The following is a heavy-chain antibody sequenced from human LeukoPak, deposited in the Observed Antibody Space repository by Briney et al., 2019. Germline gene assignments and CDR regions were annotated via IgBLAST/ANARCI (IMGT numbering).Heavy chain of an antibody. CDR3: ARGYYDSSGYDY. D-gene: IGHD3-22*01. CDR1: GGSFSGYY. V-gene: IGHV4-34*01. Sequence: SETLSLTCAVYGGSFSGYYWSWIRQPPGKGLEWIGEINHSGSTNYNPSLKSRVTISVDTSKNRFSLKLSSVTAADTAVYYCARGYYDSSGYDYWGQGTLVTVSS. J-gene: IGHJ4*02. CDR2: INHSGST.